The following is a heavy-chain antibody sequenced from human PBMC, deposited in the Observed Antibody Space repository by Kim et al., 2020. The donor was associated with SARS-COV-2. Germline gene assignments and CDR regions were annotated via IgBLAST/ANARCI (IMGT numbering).Heavy chain of an antibody. Sequence: SETLSLTCTVSGGSISSGGYYWSWIRQHPGKGLEWIGYIYYSGSTYYNPSLKSRVTISVDTSKNQFSLKLSSVTAADTAVYYCARYGPSFYYFDYWGQGTLVTVSS. J-gene: IGHJ4*02. CDR3: ARYGPSFYYFDY. CDR1: GGSISSGGYY. V-gene: IGHV4-31*03. CDR2: IYYSGST. D-gene: IGHD3-10*01.